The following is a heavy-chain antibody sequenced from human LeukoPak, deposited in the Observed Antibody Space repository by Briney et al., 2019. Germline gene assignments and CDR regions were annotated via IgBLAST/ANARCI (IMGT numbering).Heavy chain of an antibody. J-gene: IGHJ4*02. CDR3: VTYQLLSFAPNDY. CDR1: GGTFSSYA. D-gene: IGHD2-2*01. CDR2: ISAYNGNT. V-gene: IGHV1-18*01. Sequence: ASVKVSCKASGGTFSSYAISWVRQAPGQGLEWMGWISAYNGNTNYAQKLQGRVTMTTDTSTSTAYMELRSLRSDDTAVYYCVTYQLLSFAPNDYWGQGTLVTVSS.